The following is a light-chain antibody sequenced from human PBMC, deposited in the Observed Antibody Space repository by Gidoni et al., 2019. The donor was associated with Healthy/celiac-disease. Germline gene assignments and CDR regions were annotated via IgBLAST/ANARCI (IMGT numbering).Light chain of an antibody. V-gene: IGKV3-20*01. J-gene: IGKJ1*01. CDR1: QSVSSSY. CDR2: GAS. Sequence: ASQSVSSSYLAWYQQKPGQAPRLLIYGASSRATGIPDRFSGSGSGTDFTLTISRLEPEDFAVYYCQQYGSSRWTFGPGTKVEIK. CDR3: QQYGSSRWT.